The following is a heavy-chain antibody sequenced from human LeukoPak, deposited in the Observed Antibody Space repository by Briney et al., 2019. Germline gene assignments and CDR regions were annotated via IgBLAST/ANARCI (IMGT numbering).Heavy chain of an antibody. CDR3: ARDYQSWLLRPGAFDI. CDR2: IKQDGSEK. D-gene: IGHD3-22*01. J-gene: IGHJ3*02. Sequence: GGSLRLSCAASGFTFSSYWMSWVRQAPGKGLEWVANIKQDGSEKYYVDSVKGRFTISRDNAKNSLYLQMNSLRAEDTAVYYCARDYQSWLLRPGAFDIWGQGTMVTVSS. CDR1: GFTFSSYW. V-gene: IGHV3-7*01.